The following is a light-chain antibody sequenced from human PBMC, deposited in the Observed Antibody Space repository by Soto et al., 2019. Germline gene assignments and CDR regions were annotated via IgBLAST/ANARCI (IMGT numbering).Light chain of an antibody. Sequence: EMVMTQSPATLSVSPGERATLSCRASQNLSRNLAWYQQQPGQAPRLLIYGASPRATGIPARFSGSGSGTAVTLTISSLQSEDFAVYYCQQYDKWPHIFGQGTKLEIK. CDR2: GAS. CDR3: QQYDKWPHI. J-gene: IGKJ2*01. CDR1: QNLSRN. V-gene: IGKV3-15*01.